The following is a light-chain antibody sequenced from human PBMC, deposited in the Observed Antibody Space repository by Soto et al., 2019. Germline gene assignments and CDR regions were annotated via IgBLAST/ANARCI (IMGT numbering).Light chain of an antibody. CDR2: WAS. J-gene: IGKJ2*01. V-gene: IGKV4-1*01. CDR1: QSVLYSSNNKNY. CDR3: QQYYKLPYT. Sequence: DIVMTQSPDSLAVSLGERATINCKSSQSVLYSSNNKNYFAWYQQKPGQPPKLLMDWASTRESGVPDRFSGSGSGTDFTLTISSLQAEAVAVYYCQQYYKLPYTFGQGTKLEIK.